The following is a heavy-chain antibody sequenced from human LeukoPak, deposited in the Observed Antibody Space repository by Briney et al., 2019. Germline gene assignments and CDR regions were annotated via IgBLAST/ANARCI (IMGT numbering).Heavy chain of an antibody. V-gene: IGHV4-4*07. Sequence: SETLSLTCTVSGGSINSYYWSWIRQPAGKGLEWIGRIYTSGSTYFNPSLKSRVTMSVDTSKNQFSLNLNSVTAADTAVYYCATSAYSGYDWGESSMDVWGKGTTVTVFS. CDR2: IYTSGST. CDR3: ATSAYSGYDWGESSMDV. CDR1: GGSINSYY. J-gene: IGHJ6*03. D-gene: IGHD5-12*01.